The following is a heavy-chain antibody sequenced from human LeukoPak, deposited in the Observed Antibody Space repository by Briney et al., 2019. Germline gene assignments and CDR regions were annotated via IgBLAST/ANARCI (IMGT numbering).Heavy chain of an antibody. CDR2: ISSSGSTI. D-gene: IGHD3-9*01. Sequence: GGSLRLSCAASGFTFSSYEMNWVRQAPGKGLEWVSYISSSGSTIYYADSVKGRFTISRDNAKNSLYLQMNSLRAEDTAVYYCARGDTHHALRYFDWSIDYWGQGTLVTISS. CDR1: GFTFSSYE. V-gene: IGHV3-48*03. CDR3: ARGDTHHALRYFDWSIDY. J-gene: IGHJ4*02.